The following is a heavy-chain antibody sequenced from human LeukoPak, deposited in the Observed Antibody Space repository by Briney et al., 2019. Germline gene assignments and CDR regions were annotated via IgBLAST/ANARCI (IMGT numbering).Heavy chain of an antibody. D-gene: IGHD1-26*01. J-gene: IGHJ4*02. Sequence: SQTLSLTCAISGDSVPSNSAAWNWIRQSPSRGLEWLGRTYYRSKWYYDYAVAVKSRISVNPDTSKNQFSLQLSSVTPEDTAVYYCARDPVGGSTIFDYWGQGTLVTVSS. CDR2: TYYRSKWYY. V-gene: IGHV6-1*01. CDR1: GDSVPSNSAA. CDR3: ARDPVGGSTIFDY.